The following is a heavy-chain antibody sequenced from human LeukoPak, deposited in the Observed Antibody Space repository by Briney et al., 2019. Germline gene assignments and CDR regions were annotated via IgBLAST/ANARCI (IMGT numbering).Heavy chain of an antibody. CDR3: ARRSPNGSGCYYFDH. CDR1: GYSFTSYW. CDR2: IYPGDSET. V-gene: IGHV5-51*01. D-gene: IGHD3-22*01. Sequence: GGSLKISCKGSGYSFTSYWIGWVRQMPGKGLEWMGIIYPGDSETRYSPSFQGQVTISADKSISTAYLQWSSLKASDTAMYYCARRSPNGSGCYYFDHWGQGTLVTVSS. J-gene: IGHJ4*02.